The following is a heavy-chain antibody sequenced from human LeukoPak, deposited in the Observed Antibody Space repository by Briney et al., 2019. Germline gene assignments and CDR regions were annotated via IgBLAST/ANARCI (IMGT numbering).Heavy chain of an antibody. CDR2: ISSSSSYI. CDR3: ATLGAAADASY. V-gene: IGHV3-21*01. CDR1: GFTFSSYS. J-gene: IGHJ4*02. Sequence: GGSLRLSCAASGFTFSSYSMNWVRQAPGEGLEWVSSISSSSSYIYYADSVKGRFTISRDNAKNSLYLQMNSLRAEDTAVYYCATLGAAADASYWGQGTLDTVSS. D-gene: IGHD6-13*01.